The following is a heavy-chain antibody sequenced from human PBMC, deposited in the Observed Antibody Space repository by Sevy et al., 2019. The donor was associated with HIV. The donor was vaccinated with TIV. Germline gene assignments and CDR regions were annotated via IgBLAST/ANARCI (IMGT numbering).Heavy chain of an antibody. Sequence: SETLSLTCTVSGGSISSSSYYWGWIRQPPGKGLEWIGSIYYSGSTYYNPSLKSRVTISVDTSKNQFSLKLSSVTAADTAVYYCARHILTYYYYYMDVWGKGTTVTVSS. CDR2: IYYSGST. V-gene: IGHV4-39*01. CDR3: ARHILTYYYYYMDV. D-gene: IGHD2-2*02. CDR1: GGSISSSSYY. J-gene: IGHJ6*03.